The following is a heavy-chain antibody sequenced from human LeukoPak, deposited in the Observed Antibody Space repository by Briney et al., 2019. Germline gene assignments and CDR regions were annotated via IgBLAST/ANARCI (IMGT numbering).Heavy chain of an antibody. CDR2: INDSGRT. Sequence: SETLSLTCAVYGGSFSGYYWSWIRQPPGKGLEWIGEINDSGRTNYNPSLKSRVTISVDTSKNPFSLKLSSVTAADTAVYYCARELPDIVVVPAAILGYYFDYWGQGTLVTVSS. V-gene: IGHV4-34*01. D-gene: IGHD2-2*02. CDR3: ARELPDIVVVPAAILGYYFDY. J-gene: IGHJ4*02. CDR1: GGSFSGYY.